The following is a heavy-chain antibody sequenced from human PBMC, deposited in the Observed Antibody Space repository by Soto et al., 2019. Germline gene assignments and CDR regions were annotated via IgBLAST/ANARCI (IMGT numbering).Heavy chain of an antibody. V-gene: IGHV1-18*01. D-gene: IGHD3-3*01. CDR3: ARDLARITIFGVFITRWFDY. J-gene: IGHJ4*02. Sequence: ASVKVSCKASGYTFTSYGISWVRQAPGQGLEWMGWISAYNGNTNYAQKLQGRLTMTTDTSTSTAYMELRSLRSDDTAVYYCARDLARITIFGVFITRWFDYWGQGTLVTVSS. CDR1: GYTFTSYG. CDR2: ISAYNGNT.